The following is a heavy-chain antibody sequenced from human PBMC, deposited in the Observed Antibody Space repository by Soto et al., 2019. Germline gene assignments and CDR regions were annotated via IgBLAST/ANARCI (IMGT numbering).Heavy chain of an antibody. Sequence: QVQLVQSGAEVKKPGSSVKVSCKASGGTFSSYAISWLRQAPGQGLEWMGGIIPIFGTANYVQKFQGRVTITADESTSTGYLERIRLRNEGTTVYYCVRDIVYCDRSGYYPLDYWVQGNRGTVS. CDR2: IIPIFGTA. J-gene: IGHJ4*02. V-gene: IGHV1-69*01. CDR3: VRDIVYCDRSGYYPLDY. CDR1: GGTFSSYA. D-gene: IGHD3-22*01.